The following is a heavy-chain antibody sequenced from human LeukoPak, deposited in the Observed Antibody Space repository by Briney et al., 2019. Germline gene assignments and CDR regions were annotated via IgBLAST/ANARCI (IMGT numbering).Heavy chain of an antibody. CDR1: GLSFSSFA. D-gene: IGHD3-22*01. J-gene: IGHJ4*02. V-gene: IGHV3-23*01. CDR2: IRGNGET. CDR3: AKDGLWDSSGYYYSYFDY. Sequence: QTGGSLRLSCAASGLSFSSFAMSWVRQGPARGLEWVSSIRGNGETFYADSVKGRFTISRDNSKNTLYLQMNSLRAEDTAVYYCAKDGLWDSSGYYYSYFDYWGQGTLVTVSS.